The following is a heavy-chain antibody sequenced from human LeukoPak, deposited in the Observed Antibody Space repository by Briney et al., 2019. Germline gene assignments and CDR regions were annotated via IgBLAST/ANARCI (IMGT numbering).Heavy chain of an antibody. CDR1: GYSISSGYY. CDR2: IYHSGST. V-gene: IGHV4-38-2*02. CDR3: ARIVVRYYMDV. Sequence: PSETLSLTCTVSGYSISSGYYWGRIRQPPGKGLEWIGSIYHSGSTYYNASLKSRVTISVDTSKRHFSLKLSSVTAADTAVYYCARIVVRYYMDVWGKGTTVTVSS. J-gene: IGHJ6*03. D-gene: IGHD2-2*01.